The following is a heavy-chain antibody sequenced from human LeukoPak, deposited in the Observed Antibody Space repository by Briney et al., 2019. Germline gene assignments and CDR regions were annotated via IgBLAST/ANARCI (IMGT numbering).Heavy chain of an antibody. CDR2: ISCDGSNK. D-gene: IGHD3-22*01. CDR3: ARGEAYYYDSSGYS. Sequence: GGSLRLSCAASGFTFSSYAMHWVRQAPGKGLEWVAVISCDGSNKYYADSVKGRFTISRDNSKNTLYLQMNSLRAEDTAVYYCARGEAYYYDSSGYSWGQGTPVTVSS. V-gene: IGHV3-30*04. J-gene: IGHJ4*02. CDR1: GFTFSSYA.